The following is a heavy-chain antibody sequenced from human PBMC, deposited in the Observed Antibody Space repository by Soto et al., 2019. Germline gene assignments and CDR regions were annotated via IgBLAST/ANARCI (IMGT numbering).Heavy chain of an antibody. CDR2: VYYLGST. D-gene: IGHD3-9*01. Sequence: SETLSLTCTVSTGSISNYFWSWIRQPPGKGLEWIGYVYYLGSTSYNPSLKSRITISVDTSKNQFSLKLRSVTAADTAVYYCARAPHPASTDWSWFDPWGQGILVTVSS. V-gene: IGHV4-59*01. CDR3: ARAPHPASTDWSWFDP. CDR1: TGSISNYF. J-gene: IGHJ5*02.